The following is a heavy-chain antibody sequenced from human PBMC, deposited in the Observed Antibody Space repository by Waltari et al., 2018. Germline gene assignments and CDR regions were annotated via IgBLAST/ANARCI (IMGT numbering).Heavy chain of an antibody. D-gene: IGHD1-7*01. CDR2: INHSGST. Sequence: QVQLQQWGAGLLKPSETLSLTCAVYGGSFSGYYWSWIRQPPGKGLEWIGEINHSGSTNYNPPLKSRVTISVDTSKNQFSLKLSSVTAADTAVDYCARRPDGGKYNWNYAQLKAWFDPWGQGTLVTVSS. CDR3: ARRPDGGKYNWNYAQLKAWFDP. V-gene: IGHV4-34*01. CDR1: GGSFSGYY. J-gene: IGHJ5*02.